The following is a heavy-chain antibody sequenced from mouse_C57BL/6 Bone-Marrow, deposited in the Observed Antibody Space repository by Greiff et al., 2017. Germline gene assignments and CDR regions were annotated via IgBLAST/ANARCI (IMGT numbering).Heavy chain of an antibody. Sequence: VQLQQPGAELVKPGASVEMSCKASGYTFTSYWITWVKQRPGQGLEWIGDIYPTSGRTNYNEKFKSKAILTVDTSSNTAYMQLSSLTSEDSAVFYGARSGPRGRIFDYWGQGTTLTVSS. D-gene: IGHD3-1*01. J-gene: IGHJ2*01. CDR3: ARSGPRGRIFDY. CDR1: GYTFTSYW. CDR2: IYPTSGRT. V-gene: IGHV1-55*01.